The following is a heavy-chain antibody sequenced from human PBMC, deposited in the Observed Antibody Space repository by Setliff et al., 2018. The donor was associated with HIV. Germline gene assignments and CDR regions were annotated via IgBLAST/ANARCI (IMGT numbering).Heavy chain of an antibody. CDR3: ASSTVTRYYYYMDV. D-gene: IGHD4-17*01. Sequence: GESLKISCKGSGYSFTDFWIGWVRQMPGKGLEWMGIIYPGDSDTTYSPSFQGQVSISADKSISTAYLQWSSLKASDTAMYYCASSTVTRYYYYMDVWGKGTTVTVSS. V-gene: IGHV5-51*01. CDR2: IYPGDSDT. CDR1: GYSFTDFW. J-gene: IGHJ6*03.